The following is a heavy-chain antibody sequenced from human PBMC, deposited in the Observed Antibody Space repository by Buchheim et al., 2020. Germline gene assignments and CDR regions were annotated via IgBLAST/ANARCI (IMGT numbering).Heavy chain of an antibody. CDR2: INHSGST. CDR1: GGSFSGYY. D-gene: IGHD3-10*01. Sequence: QVQLQQWGAGLLKPSETLSLTCAVYGGSFSGYYWSWIRQPPGKGLEWIGEINHSGSTNCNPSLKSRVTISVDTSKSQFSLKLRSVTAADTAVYYCARGEYGSGEVYGMDVWGQGTT. CDR3: ARGEYGSGEVYGMDV. J-gene: IGHJ6*02. V-gene: IGHV4-34*01.